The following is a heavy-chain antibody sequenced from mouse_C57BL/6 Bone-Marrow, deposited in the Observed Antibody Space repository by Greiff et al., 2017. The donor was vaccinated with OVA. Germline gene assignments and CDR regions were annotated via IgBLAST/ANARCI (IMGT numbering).Heavy chain of an antibody. CDR2: ISSGGDYI. Sequence: EVNLVESGEGLVKPGGSLKLSCAASGFTFSSYAMSWVRQTPEKRLEWVAYISSGGDYIYYADTVKGRFTISRDNARNTLYLQMSSLKSEDTAMYYCTRDSNLYAMDYWGQGTSVTVSS. J-gene: IGHJ4*01. CDR3: TRDSNLYAMDY. CDR1: GFTFSSYA. V-gene: IGHV5-9-1*02. D-gene: IGHD2-5*01.